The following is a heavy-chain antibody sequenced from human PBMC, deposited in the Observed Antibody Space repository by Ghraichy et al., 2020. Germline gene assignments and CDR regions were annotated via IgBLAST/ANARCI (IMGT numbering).Heavy chain of an antibody. CDR3: ARAGAYDFWSGYYG. CDR1: GYTFTSYA. CDR2: INAGNGNT. D-gene: IGHD3-3*01. V-gene: IGHV1-3*01. Sequence: ASVKVSCKASGYTFTSYAMHWVRQAPGQRLEWMGWINAGNGNTKYSQKFQGRVTITRDTSASTAYMELSSLRSEDTAVYYCARAGAYDFWSGYYGWGQGTLVTVSS. J-gene: IGHJ4*02.